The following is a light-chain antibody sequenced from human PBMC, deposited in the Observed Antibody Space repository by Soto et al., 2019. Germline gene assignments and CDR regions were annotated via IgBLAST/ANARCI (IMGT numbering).Light chain of an antibody. V-gene: IGKV2-28*01. CDR2: LGS. Sequence: DIVMTQSPVSLPVTPGEPASITCRSSQSLLHSDGYNYLDWYLQKPGQSPQLLICLGSNRASGVPDRFSGSGSGTDFTLKISRVEAEDVGVYYCMQALQTPLTFGGGTKVEIK. CDR1: QSLLHSDGYNY. CDR3: MQALQTPLT. J-gene: IGKJ4*01.